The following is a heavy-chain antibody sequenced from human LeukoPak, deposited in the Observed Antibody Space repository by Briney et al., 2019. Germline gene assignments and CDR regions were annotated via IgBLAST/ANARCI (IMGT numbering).Heavy chain of an antibody. CDR3: AKDELRIPLIVVVAALEYFQH. J-gene: IGHJ1*01. CDR1: GFTFSSYA. V-gene: IGHV3-23*01. Sequence: GWSLRLSCAASGFTFSSYAMSWVRQAPGNGLEGVSAISGSGGSTYYADSVTARFTISRDNSKNTLYLQMNSLRAEDTAVYYCAKDELRIPLIVVVAALEYFQHWGQGTVVTVSS. D-gene: IGHD3-22*01. CDR2: ISGSGGST.